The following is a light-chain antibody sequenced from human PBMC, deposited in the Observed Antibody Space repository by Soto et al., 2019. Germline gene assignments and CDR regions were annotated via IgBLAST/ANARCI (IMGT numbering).Light chain of an antibody. CDR1: QNVYRSC. Sequence: EIVLTQSPGTLSLSPGEGATLSCRASQNVYRSCLAWYQHKPGQAPRLLIYGASSRATGIPDRFSGSGSGTDFTLTISRLEPEDFAVYYCQQYGTTPGTFGQGTKLEIK. CDR3: QQYGTTPGT. V-gene: IGKV3-20*01. CDR2: GAS. J-gene: IGKJ2*01.